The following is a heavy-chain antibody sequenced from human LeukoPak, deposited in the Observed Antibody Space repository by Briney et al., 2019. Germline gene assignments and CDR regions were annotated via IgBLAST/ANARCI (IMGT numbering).Heavy chain of an antibody. J-gene: IGHJ5*02. Sequence: SETLSLTCTVSGGSISSYYWSWIRQPPGKGLEWIGYIYYSGSTNYNPSLKSRVTISVDTSKNQFSLQLSSVTAADTAVYYCAREGRSSGWYWFDPWGQGTLVTVSS. CDR3: AREGRSSGWYWFDP. D-gene: IGHD6-19*01. V-gene: IGHV4-59*01. CDR2: IYYSGST. CDR1: GGSISSYY.